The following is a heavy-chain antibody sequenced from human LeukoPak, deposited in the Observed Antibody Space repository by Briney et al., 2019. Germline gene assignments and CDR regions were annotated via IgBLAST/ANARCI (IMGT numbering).Heavy chain of an antibody. CDR2: ISGSGGST. V-gene: IGHV3-23*01. CDR1: GFTFSSYA. D-gene: IGHD1-26*01. Sequence: PGGSLRLSCAASGFTFSSYAMSWVRQAPGKGLEWVSAISGSGGSTYYADSVKGRFTISRDNSKNTLYPQMNSLRAEDTAVYYCAKVGIVGARIPYYYYYYMDVWGKGTTVTVSS. J-gene: IGHJ6*03. CDR3: AKVGIVGARIPYYYYYYMDV.